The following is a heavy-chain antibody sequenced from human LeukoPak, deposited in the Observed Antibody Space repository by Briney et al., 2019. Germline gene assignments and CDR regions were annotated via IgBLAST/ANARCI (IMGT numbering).Heavy chain of an antibody. J-gene: IGHJ6*02. CDR3: ARESGYDPYYHFGMDV. Sequence: GGSLRLSCAASGFTFSDYYMSWIRQAPGKGLEWLSYISSSSSYTNYADSVKGRFTISRDNAKNSLYLQMNSLRAEDTAVYYCARESGYDPYYHFGMDVWGRGTTVTVSS. D-gene: IGHD5-12*01. CDR1: GFTFSDYY. CDR2: ISSSSSYT. V-gene: IGHV3-11*05.